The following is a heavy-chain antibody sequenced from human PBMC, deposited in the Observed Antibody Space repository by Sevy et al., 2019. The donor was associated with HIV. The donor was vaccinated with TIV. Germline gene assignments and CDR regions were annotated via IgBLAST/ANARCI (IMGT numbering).Heavy chain of an antibody. V-gene: IGHV3-30*18. CDR3: AKVRSSSYYYYGMDV. CDR1: GFTFSSYG. D-gene: IGHD6-13*01. CDR2: ISYDGSNK. Sequence: GGSLRLSCAASGFTFSSYGMHWVRQAPGKGLEWVAVISYDGSNKYYAYSVKGRFTISRDNSKNTLYLQMNSLRAEDTAVYYCAKVRSSSYYYYGMDVWGQGTTVTVSS. J-gene: IGHJ6*02.